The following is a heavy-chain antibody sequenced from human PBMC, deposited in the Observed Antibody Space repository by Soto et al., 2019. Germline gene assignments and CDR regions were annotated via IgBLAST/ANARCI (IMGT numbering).Heavy chain of an antibody. J-gene: IGHJ6*02. V-gene: IGHV4-31*03. CDR1: GGSISSGGYY. CDR2: IYYSGST. CDR3: ARMRYCSSTSCLVSSYYYYGMEV. D-gene: IGHD2-2*01. Sequence: PSETLSLTCTVSGGSISSGGYYWSWIRQHPGKGLEWIGYIYYSGSTYYNPSLKSRVTISVDTSKNQFSLKLSSVTAADTAVYYCARMRYCSSTSCLVSSYYYYGMEVWGQGTTVTVSS.